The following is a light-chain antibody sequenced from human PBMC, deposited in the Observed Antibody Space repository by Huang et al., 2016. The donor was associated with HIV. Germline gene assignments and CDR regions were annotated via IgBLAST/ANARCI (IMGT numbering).Light chain of an antibody. CDR1: QGISSSH. J-gene: IGKJ1*01. Sequence: ETVLTQSPGTLSLSPGERATLSCRASQGISSSHLAWYQQKPGQAPGLRIYGASSRATGIPDRFSGSWSGTDFTLTISRLEPEDLAVYFCQQYDNSPWTFGQGTKVEVK. CDR2: GAS. CDR3: QQYDNSPWT. V-gene: IGKV3-20*01.